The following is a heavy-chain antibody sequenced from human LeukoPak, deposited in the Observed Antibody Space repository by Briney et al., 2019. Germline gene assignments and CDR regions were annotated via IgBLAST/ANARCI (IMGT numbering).Heavy chain of an antibody. J-gene: IGHJ4*02. CDR2: IYHSGST. V-gene: IGHV4-39*01. D-gene: IGHD5-18*01. CDR1: GGSMSSSTYY. CDR3: ARHLGIQLRFLDY. Sequence: SETLSLTCTVSGGSMSSSTYYWGWIRQPPGKGLEWIGSIYHSGSTYYNPSLKSRVTISVDTSKNQFSLKLSSVTAADTAVYYCARHLGIQLRFLDYWGQGTLVTVSS.